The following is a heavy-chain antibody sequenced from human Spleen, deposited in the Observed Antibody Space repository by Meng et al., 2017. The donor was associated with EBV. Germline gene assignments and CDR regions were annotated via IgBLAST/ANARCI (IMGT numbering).Heavy chain of an antibody. CDR1: GGSIRSTNW. CDR3: ARERVKSSVTRGPFD. D-gene: IGHD3-10*01. V-gene: IGHV4-4*02. J-gene: IGHJ4*02. CDR2: IYHRGNT. Sequence: SGPCRDKPSGTRSRTCAVSGGSIRSTNWWSWVRQPPGKGLEWIGQIYHRGNTNYKPSLKSRVTISLDKSKNQFSLNLTSVTAADTAVYFCARERVKSSVTRGPFDWGRGTLVTVSS.